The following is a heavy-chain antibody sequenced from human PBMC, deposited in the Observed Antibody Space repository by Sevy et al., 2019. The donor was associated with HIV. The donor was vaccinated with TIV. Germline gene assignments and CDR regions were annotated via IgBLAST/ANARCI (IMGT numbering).Heavy chain of an antibody. J-gene: IGHJ4*02. D-gene: IGHD2-2*01. CDR2: ISSNGGST. V-gene: IGHV3-64D*06. Sequence: GGCLRLSCSASGFTFSSYAMHWVRQAPGKGLEYVSAISSNGGSTYYADSVKGRFTISRDNSKNTLYLQMSSLRAEDTAVYYCVKDPVGYCSSTSCYAGIFDYWGQGTLVTVSS. CDR1: GFTFSSYA. CDR3: VKDPVGYCSSTSCYAGIFDY.